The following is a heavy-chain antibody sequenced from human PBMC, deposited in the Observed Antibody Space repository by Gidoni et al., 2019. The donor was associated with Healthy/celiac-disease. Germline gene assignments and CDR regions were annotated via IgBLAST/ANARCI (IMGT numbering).Heavy chain of an antibody. D-gene: IGHD6-19*01. CDR2: IAYDGSKK. J-gene: IGHJ4*02. CDR3: AKEGIAVAGPTGVFDY. Sequence: QVQLLESGGGVVQPGRSLRLSCAASRFPFSTYGRHWVRQAPGKGLEWVAVIAYDGSKKYYADSVKGRFTISRDNSKNTLYLQMNSLRAEDTAVYYRAKEGIAVAGPTGVFDYWGQGTLVTVSS. CDR1: RFPFSTYG. V-gene: IGHV3-30*18.